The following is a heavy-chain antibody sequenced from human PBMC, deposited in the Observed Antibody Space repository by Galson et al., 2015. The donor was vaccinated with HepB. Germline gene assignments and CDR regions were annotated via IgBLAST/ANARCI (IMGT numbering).Heavy chain of an antibody. J-gene: IGHJ6*02. CDR2: IDPSDSYT. Sequence: QSGAEVKKPGESLRISCKGSGYSFTSYWISWVRQMPGKGLEWMGRIDPSDSYTNYSPSFQGHVTISADKSISTAYLQWSSLKASDTATYYCARLLGPNNGFGESENLYYYYGMDVWGQGTTVTVSS. CDR1: GYSFTSYW. V-gene: IGHV5-10-1*01. D-gene: IGHD3-10*01. CDR3: ARLLGPNNGFGESENLYYYYGMDV.